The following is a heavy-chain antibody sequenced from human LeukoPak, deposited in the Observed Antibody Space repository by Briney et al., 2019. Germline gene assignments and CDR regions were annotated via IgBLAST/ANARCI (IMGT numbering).Heavy chain of an antibody. D-gene: IGHD1-1*01. CDR2: IYYSGST. CDR3: ARNEQDWFDP. J-gene: IGHJ5*02. CDR1: GGSISSYY. Sequence: SETLSLTCTVSGGSISSYYWSWIRQPPGKGLEWIGYIYYSGSTNYNPSLKSRVTISVDTSKNQFSLKLSSVTAAGTAVYYCARNEQDWFDPWGQGTLVTVSS. V-gene: IGHV4-59*01.